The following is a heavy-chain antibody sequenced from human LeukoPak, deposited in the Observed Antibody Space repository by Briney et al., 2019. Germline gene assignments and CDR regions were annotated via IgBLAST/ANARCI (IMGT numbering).Heavy chain of an antibody. Sequence: SETLSLTCAVYGGSFTIYSWTWIRQPPGKSLEWVGEISPSGNTQYNPSLKSRVTISLDASKSQFYLKLNSVTAADTTVYYCARRVRSAAYRIDYGGQGTLVTVSS. CDR3: ARRVRSAAYRIDY. V-gene: IGHV4-34*01. CDR2: ISPSGNT. J-gene: IGHJ4*02. D-gene: IGHD2-15*01. CDR1: GGSFTIYS.